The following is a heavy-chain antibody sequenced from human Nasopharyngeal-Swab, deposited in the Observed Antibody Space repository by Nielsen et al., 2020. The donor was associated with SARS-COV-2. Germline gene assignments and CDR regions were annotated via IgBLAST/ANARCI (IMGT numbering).Heavy chain of an antibody. Sequence: GGSLRLSCAASGFTFSDYYMSWIRQAPGKGLEWVSYISSSGSTIYYADSVKGRFTISRDNAKNSLYLQMNSLRAEDTAVYYCAKSECSSTSCYVDYYYYYMDVWGKGTTVTVSS. J-gene: IGHJ6*03. CDR3: AKSECSSTSCYVDYYYYYMDV. V-gene: IGHV3-11*04. D-gene: IGHD2-2*01. CDR2: ISSSGSTI. CDR1: GFTFSDYY.